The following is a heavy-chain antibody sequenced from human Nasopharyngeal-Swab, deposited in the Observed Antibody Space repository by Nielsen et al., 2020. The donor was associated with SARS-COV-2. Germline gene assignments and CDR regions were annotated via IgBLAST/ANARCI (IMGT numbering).Heavy chain of an antibody. V-gene: IGHV4-31*02. Sequence: WIRQPPGKGLERIGYIYYSGSTYYNPSLKSRVTISVDTSKNQFSLKLSSVTAADTAVYYCARDRAWDSSGWDYYYGMDVWGQGTTVTVSS. CDR2: IYYSGST. CDR3: ARDRAWDSSGWDYYYGMDV. J-gene: IGHJ6*02. D-gene: IGHD6-19*01.